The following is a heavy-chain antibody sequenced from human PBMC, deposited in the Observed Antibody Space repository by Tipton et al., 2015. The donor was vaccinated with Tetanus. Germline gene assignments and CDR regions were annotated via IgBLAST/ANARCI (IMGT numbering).Heavy chain of an antibody. CDR1: GGSFSGYY. CDR2: INHSGST. CDR3: ARGLGGAYYYDSSGPYMDV. Sequence: LSLTCAVYGGSFSGYYWSWIRQPPGKGLEWIGEINHSGSTNYNPSLKSRVTISVDTSKNQFSLKLSSVTAADTAVYYCARGLGGAYYYDSSGPYMDVWGQGTTVTVSS. D-gene: IGHD3-22*01. V-gene: IGHV4-34*01. J-gene: IGHJ6*02.